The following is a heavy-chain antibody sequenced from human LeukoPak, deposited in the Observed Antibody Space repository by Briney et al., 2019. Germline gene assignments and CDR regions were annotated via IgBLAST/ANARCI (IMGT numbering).Heavy chain of an antibody. J-gene: IGHJ4*02. CDR2: INHSGST. D-gene: IGHD3-10*01. V-gene: IGHV4-34*01. Sequence: PSETLSLTCAVYGGSFSGYYWSWIRHPPGKGLEWIGEINHSGSTNYNPSLKSRVTISVDTSKNQFSLKLSSVTAADTAVYYCARGYPYDGSGSYSYYFDYWGQGTLVTVSS. CDR1: GGSFSGYY. CDR3: ARGYPYDGSGSYSYYFDY.